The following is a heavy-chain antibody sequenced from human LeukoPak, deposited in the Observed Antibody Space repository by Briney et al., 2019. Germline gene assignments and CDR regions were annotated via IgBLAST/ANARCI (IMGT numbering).Heavy chain of an antibody. CDR3: AKAAGYCSSTSCPRGDYYYYYGMDV. V-gene: IGHV3-30*18. D-gene: IGHD2-2*01. CDR2: ISLDGINK. CDR1: GFTFSSYG. J-gene: IGHJ6*02. Sequence: PGGSLRLSCAASGFTFSSYGMHWVRQPPGRGRGGGAVISLDGINKNYAESVKGRFTISRDNSKNTLYLQMNSLRAEDTAVYYCAKAAGYCSSTSCPRGDYYYYYGMDVWGQGTTVTVSS.